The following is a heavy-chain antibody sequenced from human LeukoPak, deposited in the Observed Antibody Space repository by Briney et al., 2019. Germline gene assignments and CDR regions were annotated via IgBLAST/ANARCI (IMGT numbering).Heavy chain of an antibody. Sequence: PGGSLRLSCAASGFTFSSYSMNWVRQAPGKGLKWVSSISSSSSYIYYADSVKGRFTISRDNAKNSLYLQMNSLRAEDTAVYYCARDPGFGELTVFDPWGQGTLVTVSS. D-gene: IGHD3-10*01. CDR3: ARDPGFGELTVFDP. CDR1: GFTFSSYS. V-gene: IGHV3-21*01. J-gene: IGHJ5*02. CDR2: ISSSSSYI.